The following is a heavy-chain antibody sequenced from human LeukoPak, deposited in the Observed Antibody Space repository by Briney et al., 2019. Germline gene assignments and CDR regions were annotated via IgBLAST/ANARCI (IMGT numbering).Heavy chain of an antibody. D-gene: IGHD3-9*01. CDR3: ARHVWLQPFDY. V-gene: IGHV4-59*08. Sequence: PSETLSLTCTVSGGSISSYHWNWIRQPPGKGLEWIGNIFYNGGTNYNPSLKSRVTISVDTSKNQFSLKLSSVTAADTAVYYCARHVWLQPFDYWGQGTLVTVSS. CDR1: GGSISSYH. J-gene: IGHJ4*02. CDR2: IFYNGGT.